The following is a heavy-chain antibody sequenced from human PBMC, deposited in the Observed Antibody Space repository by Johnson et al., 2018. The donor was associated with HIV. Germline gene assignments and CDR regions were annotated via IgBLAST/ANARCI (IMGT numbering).Heavy chain of an antibody. CDR2: IGTAGDT. J-gene: IGHJ3*02. D-gene: IGHD3-10*01. CDR1: GFTFSSYW. V-gene: IGHV3-13*01. Sequence: VQLVESGGGLVQPGGSLRLSCAASGFTFSSYWMSWVRQAPGKGLEWVSGIGTAGDTYYPGSVKGRFTISRENAKNSLYLQMNSLRAEDTAVYYCALNSGSLGNAFDIWGQVTMVTVSS. CDR3: ALNSGSLGNAFDI.